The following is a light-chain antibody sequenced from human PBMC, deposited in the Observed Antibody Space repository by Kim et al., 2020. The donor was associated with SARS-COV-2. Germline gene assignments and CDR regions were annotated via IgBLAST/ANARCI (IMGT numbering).Light chain of an antibody. CDR1: QNINSH. Sequence: DIQMTQSTSSLSASVGDRVTITCRTSQNINSHLNWYHQKPGRAPKLLIYAASTLQGGVPSRFSGSGSETDFTLTISSLQPEDFATYFCQQTYMCPVTFGPGTKVDIK. CDR3: QQTYMCPVT. V-gene: IGKV1-39*01. CDR2: AAS. J-gene: IGKJ3*01.